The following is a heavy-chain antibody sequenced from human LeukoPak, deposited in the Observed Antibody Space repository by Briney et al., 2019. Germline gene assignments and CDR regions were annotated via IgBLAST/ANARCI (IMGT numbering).Heavy chain of an antibody. CDR2: ISYDGSNK. CDR3: ARDKMSSIASAGLDY. J-gene: IGHJ4*02. CDR1: GFTFSSNA. D-gene: IGHD6-13*01. Sequence: GRSLRLSCTASGFTFSSNAVHWVRQAPGKGLEWVAVISYDGSNKYYIDSVKGRFTISRDNSKNTLYLQMNSLRAEDTAVYYCARDKMSSIASAGLDYWGQGTLVTVSS. V-gene: IGHV3-30-3*01.